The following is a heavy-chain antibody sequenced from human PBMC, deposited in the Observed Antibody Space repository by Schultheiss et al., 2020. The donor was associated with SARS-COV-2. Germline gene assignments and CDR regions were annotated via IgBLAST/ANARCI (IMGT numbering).Heavy chain of an antibody. J-gene: IGHJ4*02. V-gene: IGHV4-61*05. CDR2: IYYSGST. Sequence: GSLRLSCTVSGGSISSSSYYWGWTRQPPGKGLEWIGYIYYSGSTNYNPSLKSRVTISVDTSKNQFSLKLSSVTAADTAVYYCARDLKGYYDSSGWKYYFDYWGQGTLVTVSS. CDR3: ARDLKGYYDSSGWKYYFDY. CDR1: GGSISSSSYY. D-gene: IGHD3-22*01.